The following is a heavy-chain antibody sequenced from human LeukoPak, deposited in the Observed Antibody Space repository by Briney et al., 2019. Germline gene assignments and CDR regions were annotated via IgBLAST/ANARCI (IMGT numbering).Heavy chain of an antibody. J-gene: IGHJ3*02. V-gene: IGHV4-59*01. CDR3: ATGSSSDAFDI. CDR2: IYYSGST. Sequence: SETLSLTCTVSGGSISSYYWSWIRQPPGKGLEWIRYIYYSGSTNYNPFLKSRVTISVDTSKNQFSLKLSSVTAADTAVYYCATGSSSDAFDIWGQGTMVTVSS. D-gene: IGHD6-13*01. CDR1: GGSISSYY.